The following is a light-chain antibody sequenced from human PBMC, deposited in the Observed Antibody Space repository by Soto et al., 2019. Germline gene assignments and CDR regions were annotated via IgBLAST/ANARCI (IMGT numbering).Light chain of an antibody. CDR2: AAS. CDR1: RDVGSD. CDR3: LQDYGDSWT. V-gene: IGKV1-6*01. Sequence: HMPRSPYSLSAYVVETIIITCRASRDVGSDVSWYQQKPGQAPKLLIYAASNLYTGVPSRFSGSRSGTEFTLTISSLQPEDFASYYCLQDYGDSWTFGQGTKVDIK. J-gene: IGKJ1*01.